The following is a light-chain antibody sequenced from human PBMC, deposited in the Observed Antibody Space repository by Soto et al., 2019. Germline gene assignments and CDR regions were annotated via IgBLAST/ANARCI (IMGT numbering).Light chain of an antibody. CDR2: GAS. J-gene: IGKJ5*01. CDR1: QSVSSSY. Sequence: EIVLTQSPGTLSLSPGERATLSCRASQSVSSSYLAWYQQKPGQAPRLLIYGASSRATGIPDRFSGSGSGTDFTLTISRLEPEDFATYYCLKHNSYPPITFGQGTRLEIK. V-gene: IGKV3-20*01. CDR3: LKHNSYPPIT.